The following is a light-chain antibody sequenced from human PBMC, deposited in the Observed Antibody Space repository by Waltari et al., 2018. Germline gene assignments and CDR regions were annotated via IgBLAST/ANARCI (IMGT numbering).Light chain of an antibody. J-gene: IGLJ3*02. CDR3: SSFRGGASWV. CDR2: DVD. V-gene: IGLV2-14*03. Sequence: QSALTQPASVSGSPGQSIIISCSGTSSDVGSYNYVSGYQHRPGTAPKLMIPDVDKRPSGVSSSFSGSKSGNTASLTISGLQAEDGANYYCSSFRGGASWVFGGGTIVTVL. CDR1: SSDVGSYNY.